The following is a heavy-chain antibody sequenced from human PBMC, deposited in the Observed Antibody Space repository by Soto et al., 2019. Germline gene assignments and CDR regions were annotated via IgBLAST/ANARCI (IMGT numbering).Heavy chain of an antibody. CDR3: ARGLSVRPGAFDI. CDR2: IWYDGSNK. V-gene: IGHV3-33*01. CDR1: GFTFSSYG. J-gene: IGHJ3*02. D-gene: IGHD1-26*01. Sequence: QVQLVESGGGVVQPGRSLRLSCAASGFTFSSYGMHWVRQAPGKGLEWVAVIWYDGSNKYYADSVKGRFTISRDNSKNTLYLQMNSLRAEDTAVYYSARGLSVRPGAFDIWGQGTMVTVSS.